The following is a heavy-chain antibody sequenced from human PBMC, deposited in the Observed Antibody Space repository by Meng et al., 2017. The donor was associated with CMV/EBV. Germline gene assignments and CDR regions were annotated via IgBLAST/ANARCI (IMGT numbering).Heavy chain of an antibody. J-gene: IGHJ4*02. Sequence: GGSLRLSCAGSGLTLSNYGVTWVRQAPGGGLGWLTFSRIRDHDATPQYAASVYGRFAISRDDSRGIAYLYMNSLRIEDTGVYYCTASPGYHFYYDIWGPGTLVTVSS. V-gene: IGHV3-49*04. D-gene: IGHD3-9*01. CDR3: TASPGYHFYYDI. CDR2: SRIRDHDATP. CDR1: GLTLSNYG.